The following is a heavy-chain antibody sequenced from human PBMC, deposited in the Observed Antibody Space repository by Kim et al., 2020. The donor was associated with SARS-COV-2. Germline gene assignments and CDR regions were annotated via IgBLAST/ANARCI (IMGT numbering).Heavy chain of an antibody. CDR2: IYSGGST. Sequence: GGSLRLSCAASGFTVSSNYMSWVRQAPGKGLEWVSVIYSGGSTYYADSVKGRFTISRDNSKNTLYLQMNSLRAEDTAVYYCARGQLRYFDWLFPPHGMDVWGQGTTVTVSS. J-gene: IGHJ6*02. V-gene: IGHV3-53*01. D-gene: IGHD3-9*01. CDR1: GFTVSSNY. CDR3: ARGQLRYFDWLFPPHGMDV.